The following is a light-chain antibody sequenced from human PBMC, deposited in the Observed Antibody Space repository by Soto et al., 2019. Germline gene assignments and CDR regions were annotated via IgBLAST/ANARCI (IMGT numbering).Light chain of an antibody. CDR3: SSYTSSSTYV. CDR1: RSDVGGYNY. V-gene: IGLV2-14*01. CDR2: DVS. J-gene: IGLJ1*01. Sequence: QSVLTQPASVSGSPGQSITISCTGTRSDVGGYNYVSWYQQHPGKAPKLMIYDVSNRPSGVSNRYSGSKSGNTASLTISGLQAEGEADYYCSSYTSSSTYVFGTGTKLTVL.